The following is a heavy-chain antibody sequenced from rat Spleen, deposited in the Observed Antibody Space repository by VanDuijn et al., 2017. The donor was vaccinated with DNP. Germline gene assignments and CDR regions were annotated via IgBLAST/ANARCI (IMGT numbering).Heavy chain of an antibody. J-gene: IGHJ2*01. D-gene: IGHD1-5*01. CDR1: GYSITSTY. CDR2: ISYSGST. CDR3: ARWYNYFDY. V-gene: IGHV3-1*01. Sequence: EVQLQESGPGLVKPSQSLSLTCSVTGYSITSTYWGWIRKFPGNKMEWVGHISYSGSTSYNPSLKSQISITRDTSKNQFFLQLNSVTTEDTATYYCARWYNYFDYWGQGVMVTVSS.